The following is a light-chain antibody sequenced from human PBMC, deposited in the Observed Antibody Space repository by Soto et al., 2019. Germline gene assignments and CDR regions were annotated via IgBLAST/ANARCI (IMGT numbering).Light chain of an antibody. CDR3: SSYTRSSSSYV. J-gene: IGLJ1*01. V-gene: IGLV2-14*01. CDR2: EVS. CDR1: SSDVGGYNY. Sequence: SVLAPPASVSGSPGQSITISCTGTSSDVGGYNYVSWYQQHPGKAPKLMIYEVSNRPSRVSNRFSGSKSGNTAFLTISGLQAEDEADYYCSSYTRSSSSYVFGTGTKVTVL.